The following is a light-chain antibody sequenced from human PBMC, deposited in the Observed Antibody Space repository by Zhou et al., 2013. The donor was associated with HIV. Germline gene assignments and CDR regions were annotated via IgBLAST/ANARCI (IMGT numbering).Light chain of an antibody. CDR3: QQYNSYWT. J-gene: IGKJ1*01. CDR2: ETS. CDR1: QDISNY. V-gene: IGKV1-33*01. Sequence: DIQMTQSPSSLSTSLGDRVTITCQASQDISNYLNWYQQKPGKAPKLLIFETSNLEIGVPSRFSGSGSGTEFSFTISSLQPDDFATYYCQQYNSYWTFGQGTKVEIK.